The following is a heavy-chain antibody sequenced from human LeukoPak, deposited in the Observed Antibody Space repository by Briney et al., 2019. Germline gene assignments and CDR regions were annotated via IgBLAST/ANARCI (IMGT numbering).Heavy chain of an antibody. D-gene: IGHD4-17*01. CDR3: AGRRLTTSFFDI. V-gene: IGHV4-34*01. CDR2: ISHSGGT. J-gene: IGHJ3*02. CDR1: GGSFSGYY. Sequence: SETLSLTCAVYGGSFSGYYWSWIRQPPGKGLEWIGSISHSGGTRSNPSLKSRVTISVDTSKNQFSLKLSSVTAADTAVYYCAGRRLTTSFFDIWGRGTKVTVSS.